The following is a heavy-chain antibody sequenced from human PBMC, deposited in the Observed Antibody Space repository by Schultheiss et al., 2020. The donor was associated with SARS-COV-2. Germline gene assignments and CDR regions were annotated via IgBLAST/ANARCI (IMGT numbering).Heavy chain of an antibody. J-gene: IGHJ4*02. CDR3: AKDPGYSGYDKPLDY. V-gene: IGHV3-11*01. CDR2: IGRTPSNL. CDR1: GFTFSDYY. D-gene: IGHD5-12*01. Sequence: GGSLRLSCAASGFTFSDYYMTWIRQAPGKGLEWVSSIGRTPSNLYYADSVQGRFTISRDNSKNTLYLQMNSLRAEDTAVYYCAKDPGYSGYDKPLDYWGQGTLVTVSS.